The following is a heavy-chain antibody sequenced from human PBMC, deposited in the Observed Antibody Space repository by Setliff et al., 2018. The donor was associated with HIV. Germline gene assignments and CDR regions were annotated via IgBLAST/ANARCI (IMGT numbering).Heavy chain of an antibody. J-gene: IGHJ4*02. Sequence: ASVKVSCKTSGYTFADYAIHWVRQAPGQRFEWMGWINSGNGNTKFSQKFQGRITFTRDTSATTVYLELRRLRSQDTGVYYCVRGGGYLDWLMYLLDFWGQGTLVTVSS. CDR3: VRGGGYLDWLMYLLDF. CDR1: GYTFADYA. CDR2: INSGNGNT. V-gene: IGHV1-3*01. D-gene: IGHD3-9*01.